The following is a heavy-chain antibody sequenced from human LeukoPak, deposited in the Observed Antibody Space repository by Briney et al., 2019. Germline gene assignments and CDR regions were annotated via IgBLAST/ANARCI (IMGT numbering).Heavy chain of an antibody. V-gene: IGHV1-2*02. CDR1: GYTFTGYY. Sequence: ASVKVSCKASGYTFTGYYMHWVRQAPGQGREGMGWTNPNSGGTNYAQKFQGRVTMTRDTSISTAYMDLSSLRSDDTAVYYCARPPRLIGAAGTYNWFDSWGQGTLVTVSS. CDR3: ARPPRLIGAAGTYNWFDS. D-gene: IGHD6-13*01. CDR2: TNPNSGGT. J-gene: IGHJ5*01.